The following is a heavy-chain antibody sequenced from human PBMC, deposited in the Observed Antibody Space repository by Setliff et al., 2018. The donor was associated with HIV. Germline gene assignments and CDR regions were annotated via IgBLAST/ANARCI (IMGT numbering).Heavy chain of an antibody. CDR1: AFTFSSYA. CDR3: ARGRGRYYDSRSYLDY. CDR2: ISGSGGAI. Sequence: GGSLRLSCAASAFTFSSYAMSWVRQAPGKGLEWVSAISGSGGAIDYADSVQGRFTISRDNSKNSLYLQMNSLRSEDTAVYYCARGRGRYYDSRSYLDYWGQGTLVTVSS. V-gene: IGHV3-23*01. J-gene: IGHJ4*02. D-gene: IGHD3-22*01.